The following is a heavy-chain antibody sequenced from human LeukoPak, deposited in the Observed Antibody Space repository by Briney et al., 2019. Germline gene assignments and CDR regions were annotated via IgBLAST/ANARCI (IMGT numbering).Heavy chain of an antibody. V-gene: IGHV5-51*01. D-gene: IGHD2-2*01. CDR3: ARRRIVVVPAANLGDYYYYYYMDV. CDR2: IYPGDSDT. Sequence: AGESLKISCKGSGYSFTSYWIGWVRQMPGKGLEWMGIIYPGDSDTGYSPSFQGQVTISADKSISTAYLQWSSLKASDTAMYYCARRRIVVVPAANLGDYYYYYYMDVWGKGTTVTVSS. J-gene: IGHJ6*03. CDR1: GYSFTSYW.